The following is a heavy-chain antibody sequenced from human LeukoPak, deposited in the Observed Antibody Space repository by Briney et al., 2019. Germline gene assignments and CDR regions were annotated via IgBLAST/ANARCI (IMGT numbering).Heavy chain of an antibody. V-gene: IGHV1-2*02. J-gene: IGHJ4*02. CDR2: INPNSGGT. Sequence: ASVKVSCKTSGYTFTGYYMHWVRQAPGQGLEWMGWINPNSGGTNYAQKFQGRVTMTRDMSTGTVYMELSSLRSEDTAVYYCARVEGLAVAGRFDYWGQGTLVTVSS. D-gene: IGHD6-19*01. CDR3: ARVEGLAVAGRFDY. CDR1: GYTFTGYY.